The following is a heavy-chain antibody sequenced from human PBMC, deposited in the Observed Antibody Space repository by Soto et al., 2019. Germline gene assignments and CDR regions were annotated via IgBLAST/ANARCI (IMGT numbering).Heavy chain of an antibody. D-gene: IGHD3-10*01. CDR2: IIPIFGTA. CDR1: GGTFSSYA. J-gene: IGHJ4*02. Sequence: QVQLVQSGAEVKKPGSSVKVSCKASGGTFSSYAISWVRQAPGQGLEWMGGIIPIFGTANYAQKFQGRVTITADESTSTAYMELSSLRSEDAAVYYCAVTSSFRGVIMGYFDYWGQGTLVTVSS. CDR3: AVTSSFRGVIMGYFDY. V-gene: IGHV1-69*01.